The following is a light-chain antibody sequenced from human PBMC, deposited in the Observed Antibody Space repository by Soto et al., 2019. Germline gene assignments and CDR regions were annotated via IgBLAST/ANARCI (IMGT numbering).Light chain of an antibody. Sequence: ETVFTQSPGTLSLSPGERATLSCRSSQSVSTNSLAWYQQKPGQAPRLLIYGASSRATGIPDRFSGSGSGTDFTLTISRXEPEDFAVYHCQQYGSSHRTFGQGTKVDIK. CDR2: GAS. CDR1: QSVSTNS. J-gene: IGKJ1*01. V-gene: IGKV3-20*01. CDR3: QQYGSSHRT.